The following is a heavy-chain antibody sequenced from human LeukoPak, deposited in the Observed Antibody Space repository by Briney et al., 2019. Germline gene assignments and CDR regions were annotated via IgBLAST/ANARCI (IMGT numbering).Heavy chain of an antibody. CDR3: AIRYSSGWGY. J-gene: IGHJ4*02. CDR1: GFPFSRSP. CDR2: INHSGST. V-gene: IGHV4-34*01. D-gene: IGHD6-25*01. Sequence: PGGSLRLSCVASGFPFSRSPMHWVRQPPGKGLEWIGEINHSGSTNYNPSLKSRVTISVDTSKNQFSLKLSSVTAADTAVYYCAIRYSSGWGYWGQGTLVTVSS.